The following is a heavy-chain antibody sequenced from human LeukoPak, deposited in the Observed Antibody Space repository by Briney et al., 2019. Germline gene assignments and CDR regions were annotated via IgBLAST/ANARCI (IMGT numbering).Heavy chain of an antibody. J-gene: IGHJ4*02. Sequence: ASVKVSCKASGYTFTGYYMHWVRQAPGQGLEWMGWINPNSGGTNYAQKSQGRVTMTRDTSISTAYMELSRLRSDDTAVYYCARGYCSGGSCYLRGEFDYWGQGTLVTVSS. D-gene: IGHD2-15*01. CDR1: GYTFTGYY. V-gene: IGHV1-2*02. CDR3: ARGYCSGGSCYLRGEFDY. CDR2: INPNSGGT.